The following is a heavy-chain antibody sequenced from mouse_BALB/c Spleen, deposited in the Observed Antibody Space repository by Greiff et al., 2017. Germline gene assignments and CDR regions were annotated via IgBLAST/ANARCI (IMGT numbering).Heavy chain of an antibody. Sequence: DVKLVESGGGLVQPGGSLKLSCAASGFTFSSYGMSWVRQTPDKRLELVATINSNGGSTYYPDSVKGRFTISRDNAKNTLYLQMSSLKSEDTAMYYCARGGAWFAYWGQGTLVTVSA. V-gene: IGHV5-6-3*01. J-gene: IGHJ3*01. CDR2: INSNGGST. CDR3: ARGGAWFAY. CDR1: GFTFSSYG.